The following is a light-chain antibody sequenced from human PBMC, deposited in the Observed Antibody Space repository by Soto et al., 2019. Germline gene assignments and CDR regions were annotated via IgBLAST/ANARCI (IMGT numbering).Light chain of an antibody. V-gene: IGLV2-8*01. Sequence: QSALTQPPSASGSPGQSVTISCTGTSSDVGSYNYVSWYQQHPGKAPKLMVYEVTKWPSGVPDRFSGSKSGNTASLTVSGLQAEDEAEYFCSSYAGSNNLLFGGGTKLTVL. CDR3: SSYAGSNNLL. J-gene: IGLJ2*01. CDR2: EVT. CDR1: SSDVGSYNY.